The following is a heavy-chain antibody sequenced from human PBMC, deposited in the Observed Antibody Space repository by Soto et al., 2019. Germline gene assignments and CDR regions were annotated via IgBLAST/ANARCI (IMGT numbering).Heavy chain of an antibody. CDR1: GGSFSGYY. CDR2: INHSGST. V-gene: IGHV4-34*01. J-gene: IGHJ6*02. Sequence: QVQLQQWGAGLLKPSETLSLTCAVYGGSFSGYYWSWIRQPPGKGLEWIGEINHSGSTNYNPSLKSRVTISVDTSKSQFSLKLSSVTAADTAVYYCASLYGMDVWGQGTTVTVSS. CDR3: ASLYGMDV.